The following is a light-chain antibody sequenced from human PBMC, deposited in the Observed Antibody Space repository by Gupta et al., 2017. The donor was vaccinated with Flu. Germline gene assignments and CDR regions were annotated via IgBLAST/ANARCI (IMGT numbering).Light chain of an antibody. CDR3: AAWDDSLNGRV. CDR1: SSNSGSNT. Sequence: QSVLTHPPSASVTPGQSVTISLSLSSSNSGSNTVNLYQRLPGTAPKLLIYSNNQRPSGVPERYSGSKSGTSASLAISGLQSEDEADYYCAAWDDSLNGRVFGGGTKLTVL. J-gene: IGLJ3*02. CDR2: SNN. V-gene: IGLV1-44*01.